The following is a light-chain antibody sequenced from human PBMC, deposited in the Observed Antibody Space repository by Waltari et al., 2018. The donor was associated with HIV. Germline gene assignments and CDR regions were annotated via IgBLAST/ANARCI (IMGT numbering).Light chain of an antibody. CDR3: QQYNTWPLT. J-gene: IGKJ4*01. Sequence: EVVMTQSPAILSVSPGEGATLSCRTSQRVRSNFAWYQQKPGQAPRLLIYAISTRATGIPARFSGGESGTEFTLTISSLQSEDFAVYYCQQYNTWPLTFGGGTRVGIK. CDR2: AIS. CDR1: QRVRSN. V-gene: IGKV3-15*01.